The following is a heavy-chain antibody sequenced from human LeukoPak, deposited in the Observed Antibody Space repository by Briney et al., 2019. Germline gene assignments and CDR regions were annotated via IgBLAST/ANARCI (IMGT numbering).Heavy chain of an antibody. V-gene: IGHV1-8*01. CDR3: ARGSDIVVVPAAINWFDP. CDR1: GYTFTIYD. Sequence: ASVKVSCKASGYTFTIYDINWVRQATGQGVEWMGWMNRNSGNTGYAQKFQGRVTITRNTSISTAYMELSSLRSEDTAVYYCARGSDIVVVPAAINWFDPWGQGTLVTVSS. J-gene: IGHJ5*02. CDR2: MNRNSGNT. D-gene: IGHD2-2*01.